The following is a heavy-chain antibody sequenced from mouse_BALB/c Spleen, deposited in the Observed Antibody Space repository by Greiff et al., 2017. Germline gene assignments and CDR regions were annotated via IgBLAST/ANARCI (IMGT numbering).Heavy chain of an antibody. CDR2: IRLKSNNYAT. V-gene: IGHV6-6*02. CDR1: GFTFSNYW. CDR3: TRNRYDDDAMDY. J-gene: IGHJ4*01. D-gene: IGHD2-14*01. Sequence: EVKLVESGGGLVQPGGSMKLSCVASGFTFSNYWMNWVRQSPEKGLEWVAEIRLKSNNYATHYAESVKGRFTISRDDSKSSVYLQMNNLRAEDTGMYYCTRNRYDDDAMDYWGQGTSVTVSS.